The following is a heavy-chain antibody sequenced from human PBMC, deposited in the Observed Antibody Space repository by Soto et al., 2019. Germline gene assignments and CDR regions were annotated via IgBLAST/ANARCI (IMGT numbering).Heavy chain of an antibody. V-gene: IGHV4-59*01. CDR2: IYYSGST. Sequence: SETLSLTCTVSGCSISSYYWSWIRQPPGKGLEWIGYIYYSGSTNYNPSLKSRVTISVDTSKNQFSLKLSSVTAADTAVYYCAREGVSSSWYNYYGKDVWGQGTTVTVSS. CDR3: AREGVSSSWYNYYGKDV. CDR1: GCSISSYY. D-gene: IGHD6-13*01. J-gene: IGHJ6*02.